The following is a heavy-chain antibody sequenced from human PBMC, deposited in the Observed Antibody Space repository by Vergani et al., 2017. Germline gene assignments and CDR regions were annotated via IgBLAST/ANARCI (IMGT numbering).Heavy chain of an antibody. CDR1: GGSISSYY. CDR3: ARAPSSGYYYFDY. D-gene: IGHD3-22*01. CDR2: IYYSGST. J-gene: IGHJ4*03. V-gene: IGHV4-59*01. Sequence: QVQLQESGPGLVKPSETLSLTCTVSGGSISSYYWSWIRQPPGKGLEWIGYIYYSGSTNYNPSLKSRVTISVDTSKNQFSLKLSSVTAADTAVYYCARAPSSGYYYFDYWGQGTTVTVSS.